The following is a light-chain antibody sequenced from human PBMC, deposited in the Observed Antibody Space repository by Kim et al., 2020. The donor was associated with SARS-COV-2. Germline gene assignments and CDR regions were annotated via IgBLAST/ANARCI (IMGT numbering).Light chain of an antibody. CDR1: QSVSSSY. CDR3: QQYGSSPYT. CDR2: DAS. J-gene: IGKJ2*01. Sequence: LSPGERATLSCRASQSVSSSYLAWYQQKPGQAPRLLMYDASSRATAIPDRFSGTGSGTDFTLTISRLEPEDFAVYYCQQYGSSPYTFGQGTKLEI. V-gene: IGKV3-20*01.